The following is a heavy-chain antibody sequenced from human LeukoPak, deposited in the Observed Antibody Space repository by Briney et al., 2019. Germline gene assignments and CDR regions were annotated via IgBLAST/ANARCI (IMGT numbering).Heavy chain of an antibody. CDR1: GGSFSGYY. CDR2: INHSGST. J-gene: IGHJ5*02. CDR3: ARKSYYDFWSGCSGSNWFDP. D-gene: IGHD3-3*01. Sequence: SETLSLTCAVYGGSFSGYYWSWIRQPPGKGLEWIGEINHSGSTNYNPSLKSRVTISVDTSKNQFSLKLSSVTAADTAVYYCARKSYYDFWSGCSGSNWFDPWGQGTLVTVSS. V-gene: IGHV4-34*01.